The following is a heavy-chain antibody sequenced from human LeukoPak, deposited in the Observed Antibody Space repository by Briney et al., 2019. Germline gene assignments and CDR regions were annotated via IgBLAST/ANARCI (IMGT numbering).Heavy chain of an antibody. CDR2: ISSSSSYI. CDR1: GFTFSSYS. CDR3: ARVGSSGWYVGY. V-gene: IGHV3-21*01. J-gene: IGHJ4*02. Sequence: GGSLRLSCAASGFTFSSYSMNWLRQAPGKGLEWVSSISSSSSYIYYADSVKGRFTISRDNAKNSLYLQMNSLRAEDTAVYYCARVGSSGWYVGYWGQGILVTVSS. D-gene: IGHD6-19*01.